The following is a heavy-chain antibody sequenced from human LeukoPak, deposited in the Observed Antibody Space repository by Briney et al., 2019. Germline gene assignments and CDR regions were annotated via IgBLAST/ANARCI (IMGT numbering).Heavy chain of an antibody. D-gene: IGHD2-15*01. CDR1: GYTFTGYY. J-gene: IGHJ4*02. CDR2: INPNSGGT. Sequence: ASVTVSFKASGYTFTGYYMHWVRQPPGQGLEWMGCINPNSGGTNYAQKFQGRLTMTRDTSISTAYMELSRLRSDDTAVYYCARDLRGGRYGFDYWGQGTLLTVSS. CDR3: ARDLRGGRYGFDY. V-gene: IGHV1-2*02.